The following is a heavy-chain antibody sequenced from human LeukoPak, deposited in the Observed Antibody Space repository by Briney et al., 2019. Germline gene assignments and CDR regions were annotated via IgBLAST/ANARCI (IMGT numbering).Heavy chain of an antibody. Sequence: PGRSLRLSCAASGFTFDDYAMHWVRQAPGKGLEWVSGISWNSGSIGYADSVKGRFTISRDNAKNSLYLQMNSLRAEDTALYYCAKDRGSGKKGSLGYFDLWGRGTLVTVSS. J-gene: IGHJ2*01. D-gene: IGHD2-15*01. V-gene: IGHV3-9*01. CDR2: ISWNSGSI. CDR1: GFTFDDYA. CDR3: AKDRGSGKKGSLGYFDL.